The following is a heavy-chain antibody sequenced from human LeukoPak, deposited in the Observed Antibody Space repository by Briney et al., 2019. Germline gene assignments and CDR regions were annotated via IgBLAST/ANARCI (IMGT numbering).Heavy chain of an antibody. Sequence: SETLSLTCSVSGGSINSYYCSWIRQSAGKGLEWIGRIYSSGSTNCNPSLESRVTMSVDTSKNQFYLKLTSVTAADTAVYYCAGVNYLAPFDYWGQGTQVPVSS. CDR1: GGSINSYY. CDR2: IYSSGST. V-gene: IGHV4-4*07. CDR3: AGVNYLAPFDY. D-gene: IGHD1-7*01. J-gene: IGHJ4*02.